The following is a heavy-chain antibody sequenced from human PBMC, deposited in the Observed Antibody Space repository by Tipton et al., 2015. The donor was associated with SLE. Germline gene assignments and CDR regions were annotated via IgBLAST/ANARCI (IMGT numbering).Heavy chain of an antibody. CDR3: ARVVQRQLWENFDH. V-gene: IGHV4-59*08. CDR2: IYYSGST. CDR1: GGSISSYY. D-gene: IGHD5-24*01. Sequence: TLSLTCTVSGGSISSYYWSWMRQPPGKGLEWIGYIYYSGSTNYNPSLRGRVTISVDTSKNQFSLNLSSVTAADTAVYYCARVVQRQLWENFDHWGQGTLVTVSS. J-gene: IGHJ4*02.